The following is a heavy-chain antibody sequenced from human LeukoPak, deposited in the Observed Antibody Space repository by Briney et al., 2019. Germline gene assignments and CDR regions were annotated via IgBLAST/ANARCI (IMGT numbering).Heavy chain of an antibody. CDR3: ARDSVPLGYFDY. J-gene: IGHJ4*02. Sequence: PSETLSLTCTVSGGSISGSDYYWSWVRQPPGKGLEWIGYIYHSGSTYYNSSLKSRVTISVDTSKNQFSLKLSSVTAADTAVYYCARDSVPLGYFDYWGQGTLVTVSS. D-gene: IGHD2-2*01. V-gene: IGHV4-30-4*01. CDR2: IYHSGST. CDR1: GGSISGSDYY.